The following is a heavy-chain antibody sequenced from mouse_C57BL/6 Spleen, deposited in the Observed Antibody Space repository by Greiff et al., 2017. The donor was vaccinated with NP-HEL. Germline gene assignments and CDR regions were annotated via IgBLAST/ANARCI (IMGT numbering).Heavy chain of an antibody. CDR1: GYTFTSYW. CDR2: IDPSDSET. J-gene: IGHJ2*01. V-gene: IGHV1-52*01. Sequence: VQLQQSGAELVRPGSSVKLSCKASGYTFTSYWMHWVKQRPIQGLEWIGNIDPSDSETHYNQKFKDKATLTVDKSSSTAYMQLSSLTSEDSAVYYCARRGGNYGFDYGGQGTTLTVSS. D-gene: IGHD2-1*01. CDR3: ARRGGNYGFDY.